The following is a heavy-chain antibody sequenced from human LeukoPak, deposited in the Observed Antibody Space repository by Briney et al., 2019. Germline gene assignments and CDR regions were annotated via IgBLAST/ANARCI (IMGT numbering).Heavy chain of an antibody. D-gene: IGHD3-22*01. V-gene: IGHV1-69*04. Sequence: GSSVKVSCKASGGTFSSYAISWVRQAPGQGLEWMGRIIPIFGIANYAQKFQGRVTITADKSTSTAYMELSSPRSEDTAVYYCARPYYYDSSGYYYFDYWGQGTLVTVSS. CDR3: ARPYYYDSSGYYYFDY. CDR1: GGTFSSYA. J-gene: IGHJ4*02. CDR2: IIPIFGIA.